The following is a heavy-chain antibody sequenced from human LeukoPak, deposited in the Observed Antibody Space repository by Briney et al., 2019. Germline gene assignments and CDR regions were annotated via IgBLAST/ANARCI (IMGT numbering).Heavy chain of an antibody. CDR1: GFTFTSSA. D-gene: IGHD4-11*01. Sequence: GTSVKVSCKASGFTFTSSAMQWVQQARGQLLEWIGWIVVGSGNTNYAQKFQERVTITRDMSTSTAYMELSSLRSEDTAVYYCAAVGYRLQYYFDYWGQGTPVTVSS. J-gene: IGHJ4*02. CDR3: AAVGYRLQYYFDY. CDR2: IVVGSGNT. V-gene: IGHV1-58*02.